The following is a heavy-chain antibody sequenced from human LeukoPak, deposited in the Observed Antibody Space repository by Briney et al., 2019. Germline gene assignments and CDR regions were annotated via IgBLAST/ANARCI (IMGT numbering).Heavy chain of an antibody. D-gene: IGHD6-13*01. CDR3: AKYPASGGYFDY. J-gene: IGHJ4*02. CDR1: GVTFSTYS. V-gene: IGHV3-23*01. CDR2: ISGSGANT. Sequence: GGSLRLSCAPSGVTFSTYSMSWVRLAPGKALEGVSGISGSGANTYYADSVKGRFTISRDNSKNTLYLQMSSLRAEDTAVFYCAKYPASGGYFDYWGQGTVVTVSS.